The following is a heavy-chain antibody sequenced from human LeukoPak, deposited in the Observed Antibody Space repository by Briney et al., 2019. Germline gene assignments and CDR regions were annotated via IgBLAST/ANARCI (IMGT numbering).Heavy chain of an antibody. V-gene: IGHV4-34*01. Sequence: SETLSLTCAVYGGSFSGYYWSWIRQPPGKGLEWIGEINHSGSTNYNPSLKSRVTISVDTSKNQLSLKLSSVTAADTAVYCCARLRLRYFDWPLDYWGQGTLVTVSS. D-gene: IGHD3-9*01. CDR2: INHSGST. CDR3: ARLRLRYFDWPLDY. J-gene: IGHJ4*02. CDR1: GGSFSGYY.